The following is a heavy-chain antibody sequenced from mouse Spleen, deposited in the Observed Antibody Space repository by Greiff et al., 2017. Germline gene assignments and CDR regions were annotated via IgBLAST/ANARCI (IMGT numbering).Heavy chain of an antibody. CDR1: GYTFTSYD. CDR3: ARGVPSDY. J-gene: IGHJ2*01. V-gene: IGHV1-85*01. CDR2: IYPRDGST. D-gene: IGHD2-14*01. Sequence: VHLVESGPELVKPGASVKLSCKASGYTFTSYDINWVKQRPGQGLEWIGWIYPRDGSTKYNEKFKGKATLTVDKSSSTAYMELLSLTSEDSAVYYCARGVPSDYWGQGTTLTVSS.